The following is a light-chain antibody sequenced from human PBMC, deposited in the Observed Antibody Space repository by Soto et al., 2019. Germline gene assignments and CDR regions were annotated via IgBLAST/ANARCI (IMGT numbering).Light chain of an antibody. V-gene: IGLV1-44*01. CDR2: STS. J-gene: IGLJ1*01. Sequence: QLVLTQPPSASGTPGQRVTISCSGSSSNIGTHTVNWYQQLPGTAPKLLIYSTSQRPSGVPDRFSGSKSGTSASLAISGLQSEDEADYYCAAWDDSLNGYVFGIGTKVTVL. CDR3: AAWDDSLNGYV. CDR1: SSNIGTHT.